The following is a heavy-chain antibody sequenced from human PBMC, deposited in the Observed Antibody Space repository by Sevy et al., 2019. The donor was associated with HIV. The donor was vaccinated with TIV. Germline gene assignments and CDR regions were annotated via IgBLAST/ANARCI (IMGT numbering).Heavy chain of an antibody. Sequence: GGSLRLSCAASGFSFSDYYMSWVRLSPGKGLEWVSYISFNGSHVYYIEAVKGRFTISRENGRNSLYLQMNNLRVDDTSVYFCAREGPVGGMDVCGKGTTVTVSS. CDR2: ISFNGSHV. J-gene: IGHJ6*04. CDR1: GFSFSDYY. V-gene: IGHV3-11*01. D-gene: IGHD2-2*01. CDR3: AREGPVGGMDV.